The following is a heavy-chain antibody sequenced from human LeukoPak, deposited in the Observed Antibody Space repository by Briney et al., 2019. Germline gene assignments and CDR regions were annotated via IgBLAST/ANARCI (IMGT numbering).Heavy chain of an antibody. Sequence: GGSLRLSCAASGFTFSDYYMSWIRQAPGKGLEWVSYISSSGSTIYYADSVKGRFTISRDNAKNSLYLQMNSLRAEDTAVYYCARDARICGGDCYYGWYFDLWGRGTLVTVSS. V-gene: IGHV3-11*01. D-gene: IGHD2-21*02. CDR1: GFTFSDYY. CDR3: ARDARICGGDCYYGWYFDL. CDR2: ISSSGSTI. J-gene: IGHJ2*01.